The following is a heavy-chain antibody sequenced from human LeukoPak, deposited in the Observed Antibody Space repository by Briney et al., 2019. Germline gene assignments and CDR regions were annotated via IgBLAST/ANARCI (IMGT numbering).Heavy chain of an antibody. CDR1: GGSISSFGNY. CDR2: IYYSGST. Sequence: LETLSLTCTVSGGSISSFGNYWTCIRQPPGRGLEWIGYIYYSGSTDYNPSLKSRVTISVDTSKDQFSLNLSSVTAADTAVYYCARVAGTAAAGHNFDYWGQRTLVTVSS. V-gene: IGHV4-61*08. D-gene: IGHD6-13*01. CDR3: ARVAGTAAAGHNFDY. J-gene: IGHJ4*02.